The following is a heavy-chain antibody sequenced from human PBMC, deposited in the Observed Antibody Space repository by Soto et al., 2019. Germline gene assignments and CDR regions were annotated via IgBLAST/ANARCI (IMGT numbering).Heavy chain of an antibody. CDR1: GFTFSSYA. CDR3: ATLDGYALAYGMDV. D-gene: IGHD5-18*01. Sequence: GGSLRLSCAASGFTFSSYAMSWVRQAPGKGLEWVSAISGSGGSTYYADSVKGRFTISRDNSKNTLYLQMNSLRAEDTAVYYCATLDGYALAYGMDVWGQGTTVTVSS. J-gene: IGHJ6*02. V-gene: IGHV3-23*01. CDR2: ISGSGGST.